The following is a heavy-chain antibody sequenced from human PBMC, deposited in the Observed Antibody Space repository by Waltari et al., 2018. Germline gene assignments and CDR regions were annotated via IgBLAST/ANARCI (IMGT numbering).Heavy chain of an antibody. CDR2: IYPGDSST. J-gene: IGHJ4*02. D-gene: IGHD5-18*01. CDR1: GYSFARSW. V-gene: IGHV5-51*01. Sequence: EVQLVQSGAEVKKPGESLTIPCQGSGYSFARSWIGWVRQMPGKGLEWMGIIYPGDSSTKYSPSFQGQVTISVDTSISTAYLQWSSLKASDTAMYFCARQNIHSYGYGYFDYWGQGTLVTVSS. CDR3: ARQNIHSYGYGYFDY.